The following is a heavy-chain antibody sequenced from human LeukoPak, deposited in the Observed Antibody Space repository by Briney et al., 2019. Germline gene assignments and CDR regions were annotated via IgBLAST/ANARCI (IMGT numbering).Heavy chain of an antibody. D-gene: IGHD1-26*01. Sequence: GGSLRLSCAASGFTFSSYAMSWVRQAPGKGLEWVSAISGSGGSTYYADSVKGRFTISRDNSKNTLYLQMNSLRAEDMAVYYCAKDQVGYSGSLPEFDYWGQGTLVTVSS. CDR1: GFTFSSYA. CDR3: AKDQVGYSGSLPEFDY. V-gene: IGHV3-23*01. CDR2: ISGSGGST. J-gene: IGHJ4*02.